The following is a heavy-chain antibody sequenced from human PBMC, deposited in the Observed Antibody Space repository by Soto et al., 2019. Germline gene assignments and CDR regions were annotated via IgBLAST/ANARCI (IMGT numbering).Heavy chain of an antibody. J-gene: IGHJ4*02. CDR2: INPNSGGT. Sequence: ASVKVSCKASGYTVTGYYMHGVRQAPGQGLEWMGWINPNSGGTNYAQKFQGWVTMTRDTSISTAYMELSRLRSDDTAVYYCARDPSSALRYCDWSSGYYFDYWGQGNLVTVS. V-gene: IGHV1-2*04. CDR1: GYTVTGYY. D-gene: IGHD3-9*01. CDR3: ARDPSSALRYCDWSSGYYFDY.